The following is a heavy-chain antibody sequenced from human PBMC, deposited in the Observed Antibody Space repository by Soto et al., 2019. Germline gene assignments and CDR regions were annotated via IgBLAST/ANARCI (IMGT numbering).Heavy chain of an antibody. Sequence: NPGGSLRLSCVGSDFSLSGFYMSWFRQAPGKGLEWLSFISMSGSYKTYAASVEGRFTISRDNVKNILYLQMDSLRVEDTAVYYCASRGHCSNGQCHPFDYWGQGTQVTVSS. D-gene: IGHD2-8*01. J-gene: IGHJ4*02. CDR2: ISMSGSYK. V-gene: IGHV3-11*06. CDR1: DFSLSGFY. CDR3: ASRGHCSNGQCHPFDY.